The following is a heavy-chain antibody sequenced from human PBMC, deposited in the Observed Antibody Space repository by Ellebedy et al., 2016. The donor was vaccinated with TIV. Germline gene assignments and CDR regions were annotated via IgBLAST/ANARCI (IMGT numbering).Heavy chain of an antibody. V-gene: IGHV3-11*01. J-gene: IGHJ5*02. CDR3: ARDYPTVTDHYSYAPNDR. CDR2: ISSSGRTM. Sequence: GGSLRLSCVASGFTFSDYYMSWIRQAPGKGLEWVSYISSSGRTMYYADSVKGRFTISRDNAKNSLYLQLNSLRAEDTAVYYCARDYPTVTDHYSYAPNDRWGQGTLVTVSS. CDR1: GFTFSDYY. D-gene: IGHD4-11*01.